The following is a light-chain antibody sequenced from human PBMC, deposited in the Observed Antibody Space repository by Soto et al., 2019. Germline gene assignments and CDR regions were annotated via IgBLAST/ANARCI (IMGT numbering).Light chain of an antibody. CDR3: QQSFSSPLT. V-gene: IGKV1-39*01. J-gene: IGKJ4*01. CDR2: ATS. Sequence: DIQMTQSPSSLSASVGDRVTITCRPSQNIGKFLNWYQQRPGKAPTALIHATSTLQSGVSSRFSGSGSDTDFTLTITSLQPEDFAKYFCQQSFSSPLTFGGGTKVEL. CDR1: QNIGKF.